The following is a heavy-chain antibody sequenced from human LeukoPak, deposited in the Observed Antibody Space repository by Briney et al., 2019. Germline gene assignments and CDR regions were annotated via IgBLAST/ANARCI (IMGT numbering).Heavy chain of an antibody. CDR2: INTAGST. D-gene: IGHD2-21*01. CDR3: ARFRDTDN. J-gene: IGHJ3*01. Sequence: PGGSLRLSCEVSGLTFSNVWMHWVRQTPGQGLVWVCRINTAGSTVYADPVKGRFTISRDNAKNMVYLQMNSLRTEDTAVYYCARFRDTDNWGRGTMVTVSS. V-gene: IGHV3-74*01. CDR1: GLTFSNVW.